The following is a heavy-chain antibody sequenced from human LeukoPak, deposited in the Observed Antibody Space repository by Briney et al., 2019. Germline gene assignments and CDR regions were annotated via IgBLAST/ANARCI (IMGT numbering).Heavy chain of an antibody. V-gene: IGHV4-59*01. CDR2: IYYSGIT. CDR3: ARDSRYCNSISCYGRPGYYGLDV. CDR1: GGSISSYY. J-gene: IGHJ6*02. D-gene: IGHD2-2*01. Sequence: SETLSLTCAVSGGSISSYYWSWIRQPPGKGLEWIGYIYYSGITNYNPSLKSRVTMSVDTSKNQFSLNLSSVTAADTAVYYCARDSRYCNSISCYGRPGYYGLDVWGQGTTVTVSS.